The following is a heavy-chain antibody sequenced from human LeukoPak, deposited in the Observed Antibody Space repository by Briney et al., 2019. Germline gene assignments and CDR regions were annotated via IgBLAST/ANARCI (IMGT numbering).Heavy chain of an antibody. V-gene: IGHV3-23*01. CDR3: AKEGSSGWYERDWLDP. D-gene: IGHD6-19*01. J-gene: IGHJ5*02. Sequence: PGGSLRLSCAASGFTFNNYAMNWVRQAPGKGLEWVSAISGSGGSTYYADSVKGRFTISRDNSENTLHLQKNSLGAEDTAIYYCAKEGSSGWYERDWLDPWGQGTLVTVSS. CDR1: GFTFNNYA. CDR2: ISGSGGST.